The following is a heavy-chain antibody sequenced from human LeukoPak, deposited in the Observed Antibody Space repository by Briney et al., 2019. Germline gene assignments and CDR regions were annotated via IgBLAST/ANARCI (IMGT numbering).Heavy chain of an antibody. D-gene: IGHD3-22*01. J-gene: IGHJ4*02. V-gene: IGHV4-39*01. CDR2: MCYSGGT. Sequence: PSGTLSLTCTVSGGSISSSSYYWGWIRQPPGKGLERIGAMCYSGGTYYNPSLKGRVTIYVDTSKNQFSLKLNSVTAADTAVYYCARLAYDNSGYYYFDYWGQGTLVTVSS. CDR3: ARLAYDNSGYYYFDY. CDR1: GGSISSSSYY.